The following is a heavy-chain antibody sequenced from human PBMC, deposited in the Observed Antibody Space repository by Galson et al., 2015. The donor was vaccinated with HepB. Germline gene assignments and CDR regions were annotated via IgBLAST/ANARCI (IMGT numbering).Heavy chain of an antibody. D-gene: IGHD2-8*02. CDR1: GYRLSELS. CDR2: FHPENGYT. Sequence: SCKVSGYRLSELSMHWVRQAPGKGLEWMGGFHPENGYTLYAQTFRGRVPMTEDTSTDTAYMELSSLRCEDTAVYYCATDFKGAALVPFEYWGQGTPVTVSS. V-gene: IGHV1-24*01. J-gene: IGHJ4*02. CDR3: ATDFKGAALVPFEY.